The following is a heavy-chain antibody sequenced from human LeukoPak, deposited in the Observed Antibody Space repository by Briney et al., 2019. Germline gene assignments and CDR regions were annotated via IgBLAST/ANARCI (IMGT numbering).Heavy chain of an antibody. V-gene: IGHV3-33*01. CDR3: ARDIPYSSSWHDDY. J-gene: IGHJ4*02. CDR2: IWYDGSNK. D-gene: IGHD6-13*01. Sequence: PGGSLRLSCAASGFTFSSYGMHWVRQAPGKGLEWVAVIWYDGSNKYYADSVKGRFTISRDNAKNSLYLQMNSLRAEDTAVYYCARDIPYSSSWHDDYWGQGTLVTVSS. CDR1: GFTFSSYG.